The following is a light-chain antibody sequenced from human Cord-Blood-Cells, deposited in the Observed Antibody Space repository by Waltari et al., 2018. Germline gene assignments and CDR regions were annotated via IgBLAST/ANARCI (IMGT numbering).Light chain of an antibody. CDR3: QQYNSYSYT. V-gene: IGKV1-5*03. Sequence: DIQMTQSPSTLSASVGDRVTITCRASRSISSWLACYQQKPGKDPKLLIYEASSLECGVPSRVSGSGSGTEFTLTISSLQPDDFATYYCQQYNSYSYTFGQGSKLEIK. J-gene: IGKJ2*01. CDR1: RSISSW. CDR2: EAS.